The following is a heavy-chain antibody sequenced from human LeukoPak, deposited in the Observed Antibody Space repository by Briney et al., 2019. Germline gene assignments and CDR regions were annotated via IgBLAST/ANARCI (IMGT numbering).Heavy chain of an antibody. CDR2: IYHSGST. CDR1: GYSISSGYY. V-gene: IGHV4-38-2*02. CDR3: ARDPLYCGGDCSRFDY. D-gene: IGHD2-21*02. Sequence: PSETLSLTCTVSGYSISSGYYWGWIRQPPGKGLEWIGGIYHSGSTYYNPSLKSRVTISVDTSKNQFSLKLSSVTAADTAVYYCARDPLYCGGDCSRFDYWGQGTLVTVSS. J-gene: IGHJ4*02.